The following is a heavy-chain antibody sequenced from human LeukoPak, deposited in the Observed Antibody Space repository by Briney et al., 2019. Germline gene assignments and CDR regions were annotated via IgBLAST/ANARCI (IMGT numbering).Heavy chain of an antibody. CDR2: IKSKTDGGTT. J-gene: IGHJ4*02. CDR3: TTARIAAADY. D-gene: IGHD6-13*01. CDR1: GFTFSNAW. V-gene: IGHV3-15*01. Sequence: GGSLRLSCAASGFTFSNAWMSWVRQAPGKGMEWVGRIKSKTDGGTTDYAAPAKGRLTISRDDSKNTLYLQMNSLKTEDTAVYYCTTARIAAADYWGQGTLVTVSS.